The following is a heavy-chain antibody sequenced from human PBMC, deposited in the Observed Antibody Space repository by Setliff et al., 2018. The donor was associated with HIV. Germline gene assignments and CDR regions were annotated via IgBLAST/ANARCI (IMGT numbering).Heavy chain of an antibody. V-gene: IGHV3-7*01. CDR3: ARASTVTPHSDFDY. D-gene: IGHD4-17*01. CDR2: MKQDGSEK. J-gene: IGHJ4*02. Sequence: PGGSLRLSCAASGFTFSSYWMSWVRQAPGKGLEWVANMKQDGSEKYYVDSVKGRFTISRDNAKNSLYLQMNSLRAEDTAVYYCARASTVTPHSDFDYWGQGTLVTVSS. CDR1: GFTFSSYW.